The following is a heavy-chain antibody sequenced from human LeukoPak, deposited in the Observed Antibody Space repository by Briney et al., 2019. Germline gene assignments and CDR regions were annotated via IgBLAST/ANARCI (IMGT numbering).Heavy chain of an antibody. D-gene: IGHD1/OR15-1a*01. CDR2: ISAYNGNT. V-gene: IGHV1-18*01. CDR1: GYTFTSYG. Sequence: ASVKVSCKASGYTFTSYGISWVRQAPGQGLEWMGWISAYNGNTNYAQKLQGRVTMTTDTSTSTAYMELRSLRSDDTAVYYCARDLAGTNHGLFDYWGQGTLVTVSS. CDR3: ARDLAGTNHGLFDY. J-gene: IGHJ4*02.